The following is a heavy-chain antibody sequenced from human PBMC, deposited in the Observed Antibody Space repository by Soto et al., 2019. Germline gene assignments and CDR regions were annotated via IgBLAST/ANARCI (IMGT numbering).Heavy chain of an antibody. J-gene: IGHJ4*02. CDR1: GYTLASNY. V-gene: IGHV1-46*01. Sequence: ASVKASSKASGYTLASNYMHWVRHAPGQGLEWMGIINPSGGSTSYAQKFQGRVTMTRDTSTSTAYMELSSLRSEDTAVYYCARDPNTAMVPFDYWGQGTLVTVSS. CDR2: INPSGGST. CDR3: ARDPNTAMVPFDY. D-gene: IGHD5-18*01.